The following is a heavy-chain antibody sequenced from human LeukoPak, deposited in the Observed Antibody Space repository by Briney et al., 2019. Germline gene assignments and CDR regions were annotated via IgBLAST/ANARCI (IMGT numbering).Heavy chain of an antibody. V-gene: IGHV3-21*06. CDR2: ISSSSNYI. J-gene: IGHJ1*01. CDR1: GFTFSTYS. D-gene: IGHD4-17*01. Sequence: PGGSLRLSCAASGFTFSTYSVNWVRQAPGKGLEWVSSISSSSNYIYYADSVKGRFSISRDDAKNLLFLQMNGLRVEDTAVYYCARDMTTATTCYLEHWGQGTLVTVSS. CDR3: ARDMTTATTCYLEH.